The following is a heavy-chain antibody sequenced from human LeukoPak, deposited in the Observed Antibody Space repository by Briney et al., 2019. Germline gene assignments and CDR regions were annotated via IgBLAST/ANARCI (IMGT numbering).Heavy chain of an antibody. CDR3: ARSSGSYGVFDY. CDR1: GFSLSTSGMC. Sequence: SGPALVKPTQTLTLTCTLSGFSLSTSGMCVSWIRQPPRKALEWLAPNDWDDDKYYSTSLKTRLTISKDPSKNQVVLTMTNADPVDTATYYCARSSGSYGVFDYWGQGTLVTVSS. CDR2: NDWDDDK. V-gene: IGHV2-70*01. J-gene: IGHJ4*02. D-gene: IGHD1-26*01.